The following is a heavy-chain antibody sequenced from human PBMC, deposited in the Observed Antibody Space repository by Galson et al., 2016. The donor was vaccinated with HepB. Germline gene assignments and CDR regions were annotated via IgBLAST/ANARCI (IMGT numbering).Heavy chain of an antibody. Sequence: QSGAEVKKPGESLKISCKTSGFSFATHWIAWVRQMPGKGLEWMGIIYAGDSETRYSPPFQGQVTISVDKSTAVAYLQWNSLKASDSATYYLARQRRNYGMDVWGQGTLVTVSS. CDR2: IYAGDSET. CDR3: ARQRRNYGMDV. J-gene: IGHJ6*02. CDR1: GFSFATHW. V-gene: IGHV5-51*01. D-gene: IGHD1-1*01.